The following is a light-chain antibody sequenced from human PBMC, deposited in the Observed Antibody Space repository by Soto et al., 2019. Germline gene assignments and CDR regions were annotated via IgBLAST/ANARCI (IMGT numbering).Light chain of an antibody. Sequence: QSALTQPASVSGSPGQSITISCTGTSSDVGGYKYVSWYQQHPGKAPKLMIYEVSYRPSGVSNRFSGSKSGNTASLTISGLQAEDEADYYCQSYDSSLSGWVFGGGTKLTVL. J-gene: IGLJ3*02. CDR2: EVS. V-gene: IGLV2-14*01. CDR1: SSDVGGYKY. CDR3: QSYDSSLSGWV.